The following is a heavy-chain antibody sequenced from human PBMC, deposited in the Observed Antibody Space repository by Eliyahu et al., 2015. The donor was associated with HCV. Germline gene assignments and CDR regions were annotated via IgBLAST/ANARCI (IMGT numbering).Heavy chain of an antibody. J-gene: IGHJ6*03. Sequence: VQLVESGGSVVQPGESLRVSCAASGFTFXSYGIXWVRQAPGKGLEWVGFTRYDGSSQYYAESVKGRFTISRDNSKNTLYLQMNSLRPEDTAVYYCAKSPYEYDSPTYGGPYYYYYMDVWGKGTTVTVSS. V-gene: IGHV3-30*02. CDR3: AKSPYEYDSPTYGGPYYYYYMDV. CDR2: TRYDGSSQ. CDR1: GFTFXSYG. D-gene: IGHD2/OR15-2a*01.